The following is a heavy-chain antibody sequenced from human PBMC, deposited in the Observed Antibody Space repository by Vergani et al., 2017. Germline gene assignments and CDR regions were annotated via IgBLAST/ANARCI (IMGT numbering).Heavy chain of an antibody. CDR3: ASDRDTAMVHIY. Sequence: QVQLVQSGAEVKKPGSSVKVSCKASGGTFSSYTISWVRQAPGQGLEWMGRIIPILGIANYAQKFQCRVTITADKSTSTAYMELSSLRSEDTAVYYCASDRDTAMVHIYWGQGTLVTVSS. V-gene: IGHV1-69*02. CDR1: GGTFSSYT. CDR2: IIPILGIA. J-gene: IGHJ4*02. D-gene: IGHD5-18*01.